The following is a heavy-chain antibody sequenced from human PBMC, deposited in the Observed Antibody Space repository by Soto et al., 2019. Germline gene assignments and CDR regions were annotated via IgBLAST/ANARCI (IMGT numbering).Heavy chain of an antibody. CDR3: ARTPRKDIVVVLAAARKDYYYYMDV. CDR1: GYTFTGYY. J-gene: IGHJ6*03. V-gene: IGHV1-2*04. Sequence: ASVKVSRKASGYTFTGYYMHWVRQAPGQGLEWMGWINPNSGGTNYAQKFQGWVTMTRDTSISTAYMELSRLRSDDTAVFYCARTPRKDIVVVLAAARKDYYYYMDVWGKGTTVTVSS. D-gene: IGHD2-2*01. CDR2: INPNSGGT.